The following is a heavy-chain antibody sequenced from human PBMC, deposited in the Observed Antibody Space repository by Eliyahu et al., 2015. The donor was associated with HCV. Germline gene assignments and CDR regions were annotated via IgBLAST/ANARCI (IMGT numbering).Heavy chain of an antibody. D-gene: IGHD1-1*01. J-gene: IGHJ4*02. V-gene: IGHV3-72*01. CDR2: IRDRPHSYTT. CDR3: TRAGYGKGFDY. Sequence: EVQLVESGGGLVQPGGSLRLSCAASGFTFSDHDMDWVRQAPGKGLEWVGRIRDRPHSYTTIYAAAVKGRFTISRDDSKNSLFLQMNSLKTDDTAVYYCTRAGYGKGFDYWGLGTLVTVSS. CDR1: GFTFSDHD.